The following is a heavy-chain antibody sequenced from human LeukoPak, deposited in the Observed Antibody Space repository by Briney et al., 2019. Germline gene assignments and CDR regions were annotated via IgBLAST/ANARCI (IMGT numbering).Heavy chain of an antibody. J-gene: IGHJ6*02. D-gene: IGHD5-24*01. Sequence: ASVKVSCKASGGTFSSYAISWVRQAPGQGLEWMGRIIPILGIANYAQKFQGRVTITADKSTSTAYMELSSLRSEDTAVYYCAREGQRWLQFALGYYYYGMDVWGQGTTVTVSS. CDR3: AREGQRWLQFALGYYYYGMDV. CDR1: GGTFSSYA. CDR2: IIPILGIA. V-gene: IGHV1-69*04.